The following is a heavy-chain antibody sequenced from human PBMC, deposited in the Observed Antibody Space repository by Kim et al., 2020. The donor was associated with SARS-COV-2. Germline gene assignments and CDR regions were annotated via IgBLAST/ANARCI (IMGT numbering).Heavy chain of an antibody. CDR1: GFTFSSYS. CDR3: ARATPYYYGSGSYYKKSDDAFDN. J-gene: IGHJ3*02. D-gene: IGHD3-10*01. CDR2: ISSSSSYI. V-gene: IGHV3-21*01. Sequence: GGSLRLSCAASGFTFSSYSMNWVRQAPGKGLGWVSSISSSSSYIYYADSVKGRFTISRDNAKNSLYLQMNSLRAEDTAVYYCARATPYYYGSGSYYKKSDDAFDNW.